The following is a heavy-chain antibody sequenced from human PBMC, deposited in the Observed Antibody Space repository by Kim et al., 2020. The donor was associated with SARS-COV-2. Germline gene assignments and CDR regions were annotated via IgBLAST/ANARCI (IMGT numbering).Heavy chain of an antibody. CDR2: T. V-gene: IGHV3-74*01. CDR3: VGDLNGDSDY. D-gene: IGHD2-15*01. J-gene: IGHJ4*02. Sequence: TDYADFAKGRFTISRDSAKNTLYLQMTSLRSEATATYYCVGDLNGDSDYWGQGTLVTVSS.